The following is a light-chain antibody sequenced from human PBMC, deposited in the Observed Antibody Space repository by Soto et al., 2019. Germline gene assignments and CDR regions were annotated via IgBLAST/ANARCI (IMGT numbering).Light chain of an antibody. V-gene: IGKV1-5*03. J-gene: IGKJ4*01. CDR3: HRHETYPLA. Sequence: TQMTQSPSTLSASVGDSVSITCRASRDIGTWLAWFQQKPGRALNLLIYRASTLARGVPSRFSGSGSGTEFTLTISSLQPDDFATYYCHRHETYPLAFGGGTKVDI. CDR1: RDIGTW. CDR2: RAS.